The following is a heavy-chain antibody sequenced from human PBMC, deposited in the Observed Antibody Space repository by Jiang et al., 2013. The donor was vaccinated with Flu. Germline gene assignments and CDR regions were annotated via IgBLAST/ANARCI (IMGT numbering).Heavy chain of an antibody. D-gene: IGHD6-13*01. CDR3: ARGDFLAAAGTYYGMDV. CDR2: TYPGDSDT. Sequence: GAEVKKPGESLKISCKGSGYSFTSYWIGWVRQMPGKGLEWMGITYPGDSDTRYSPSFQGQVTISADKSISTAYLQWSSLKASDTAMYYCARGDFLAAAGTYYGMDVWGQGTTVTVSS. CDR1: GYSFTSYW. J-gene: IGHJ6*02. V-gene: IGHV5-51*01.